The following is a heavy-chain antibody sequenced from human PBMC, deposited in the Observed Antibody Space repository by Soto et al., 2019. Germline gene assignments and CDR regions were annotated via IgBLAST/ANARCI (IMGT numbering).Heavy chain of an antibody. Sequence: GGSLRLSCAASGFTFSSYAMSWVRQAPGKGLEWVSAISGSGGSTYYADSVKGRFTISRDNSENTLYLQMNSLRAEDTAVYYCAKVPSRYCSGGSCYAYWGQGTLVTVSS. D-gene: IGHD2-15*01. J-gene: IGHJ4*02. CDR2: ISGSGGST. CDR3: AKVPSRYCSGGSCYAY. V-gene: IGHV3-23*01. CDR1: GFTFSSYA.